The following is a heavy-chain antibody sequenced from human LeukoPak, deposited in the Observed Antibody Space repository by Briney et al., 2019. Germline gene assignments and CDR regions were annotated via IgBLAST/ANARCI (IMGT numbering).Heavy chain of an antibody. CDR1: GFTFDDYF. J-gene: IGHJ4*02. D-gene: IGHD6-13*01. Sequence: GGSLRLSCAAAGFTFDDYFMGWVRQAPGKGLEWVSYITNSGYTMYYADSVRGRFTISKDNAKNSLYLHMSGLRAEDTAVYYCARSRARIAAAVYYFDYWGQGTPITVSS. V-gene: IGHV3-11*01. CDR3: ARSRARIAAAVYYFDY. CDR2: ITNSGYTM.